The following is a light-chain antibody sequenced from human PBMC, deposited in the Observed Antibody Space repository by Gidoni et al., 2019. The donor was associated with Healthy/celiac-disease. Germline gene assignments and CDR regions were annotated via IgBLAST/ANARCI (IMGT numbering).Light chain of an antibody. CDR2: DAS. Sequence: EIVLTQSPATLSLSPGERATLSCRASQSVSSYLAWYQQNPSQAPRLLIYDASNRATGIPARCSGSGSGTDFTLTISSLEPEDFAVYYCQQRSNWPPSITFGQGTRLEIK. V-gene: IGKV3-11*01. CDR3: QQRSNWPPSIT. J-gene: IGKJ5*01. CDR1: QSVSSY.